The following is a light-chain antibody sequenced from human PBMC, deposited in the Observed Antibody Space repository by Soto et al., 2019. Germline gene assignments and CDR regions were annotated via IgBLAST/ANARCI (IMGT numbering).Light chain of an antibody. V-gene: IGKV3-15*01. CDR3: QQYGSSQWT. CDR2: DAS. CDR1: QSVRSN. J-gene: IGKJ1*01. Sequence: EIMMTQPPVTLSVSPGERATLSCRASQSVRSNLAWYQQKPGQAPRLLMYDASTRATGIPARFSGSGSGTEFTLTISSLQSEDFAVYYCQQYGSSQWTFGQGTKVDNK.